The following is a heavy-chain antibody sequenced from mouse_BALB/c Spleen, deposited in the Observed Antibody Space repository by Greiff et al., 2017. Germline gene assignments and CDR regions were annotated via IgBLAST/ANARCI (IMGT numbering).Heavy chain of an antibody. Sequence: VQLQQSGAELVKPGASVKLSCTASGFNIKDTYMHWVKQRPEQGLEWIGRIDPANGNTKYDPKFQGKATITADTSSNTAYLQLSSLTSEDTAVYYCASSGGGNWFAYWGQGTLVTVSA. CDR2: IDPANGNT. CDR1: GFNIKDTY. CDR3: ASSGGGNWFAY. D-gene: IGHD2-1*01. V-gene: IGHV14-3*02. J-gene: IGHJ3*01.